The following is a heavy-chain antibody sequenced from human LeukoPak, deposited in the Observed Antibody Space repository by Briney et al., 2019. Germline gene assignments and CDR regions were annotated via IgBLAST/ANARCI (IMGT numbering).Heavy chain of an antibody. Sequence: SVKVSCKAYGGTFSSYAISWVRQAPGQGLEWMGRIIPILGIANYAQKFQGRVTITADKSTSTAYMELSSLRSEDTAVYYCAREGRDGYNSYYFDYWGQGTLVTVSS. CDR1: GGTFSSYA. J-gene: IGHJ4*02. V-gene: IGHV1-69*04. CDR2: IIPILGIA. CDR3: AREGRDGYNSYYFDY. D-gene: IGHD5-24*01.